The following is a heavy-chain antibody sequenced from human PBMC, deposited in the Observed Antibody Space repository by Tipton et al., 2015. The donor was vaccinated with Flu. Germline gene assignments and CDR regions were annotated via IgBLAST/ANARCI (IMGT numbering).Heavy chain of an antibody. CDR1: GGSINSGSYY. CDR3: ARDRSGSSSYYGAFDI. Sequence: TLSLTCTVSGGSINSGSYYWSWIRQPGGQGRQWIGRIYTSGSTNYNFSLNSRITISVDTSKNQFYLRLTSVTAADTAIYYCARDRSGSSSYYGAFDIWGQGTMVNVSS. J-gene: IGHJ3*02. D-gene: IGHD3-10*01. V-gene: IGHV4-61*02. CDR2: IYTSGST.